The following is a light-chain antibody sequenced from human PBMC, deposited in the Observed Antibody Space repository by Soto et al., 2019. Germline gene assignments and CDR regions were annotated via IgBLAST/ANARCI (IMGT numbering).Light chain of an antibody. Sequence: QSVLTQPPSASGTPGQRVTISCSGSSFNIGSNYVYWYQQLPGTAPKLLIYRNNQRPSGVPDRFSGSKSGTSASLAISGLRSEDEADYYCAAWDDSLSGHNYVFGTGTRSPS. CDR2: RNN. J-gene: IGLJ1*01. V-gene: IGLV1-47*01. CDR1: SFNIGSNY. CDR3: AAWDDSLSGHNYV.